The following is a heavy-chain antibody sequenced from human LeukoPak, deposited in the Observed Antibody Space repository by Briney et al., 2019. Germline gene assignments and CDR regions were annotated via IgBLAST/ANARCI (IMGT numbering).Heavy chain of an antibody. Sequence: GGSLRLSCAASGFTVSSNYMSWVRQAPGKGLEWVSVIYSGGSTYYADSVKGRFTISRDNSKNTLYLQMNSLRAEDTAVYYCARDSGSSWFFDIWGQGTMVTVSS. CDR1: GFTVSSNY. D-gene: IGHD6-13*01. CDR2: IYSGGST. J-gene: IGHJ3*02. CDR3: ARDSGSSWFFDI. V-gene: IGHV3-53*01.